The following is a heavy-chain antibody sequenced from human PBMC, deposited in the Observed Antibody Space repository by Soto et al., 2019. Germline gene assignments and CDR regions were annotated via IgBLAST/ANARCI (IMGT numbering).Heavy chain of an antibody. J-gene: IGHJ3*02. CDR1: GGTFSSYT. CDR3: ARDRYDYGDYVDPFDI. CDR2: IIPILGIA. V-gene: IGHV1-69*08. Sequence: QVQLVQSGAEVKKPGSSVKVSCKASGGTFSSYTISWVRQAPGQGLEWMGRIIPILGIANYAQKFQGRVTIPADKSTSTAYMELSSLRSEDTAVYCCARDRYDYGDYVDPFDIWGQGTMVTVSS. D-gene: IGHD4-17*01.